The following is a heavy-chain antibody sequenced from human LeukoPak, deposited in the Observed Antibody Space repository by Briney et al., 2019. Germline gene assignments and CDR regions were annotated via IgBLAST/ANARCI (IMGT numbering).Heavy chain of an antibody. CDR3: ASLGGGRYLVY. J-gene: IGHJ4*02. CDR1: RLTFHVHG. Sequence: PGGSLRLSYAASRLTFHVHGMSWVRQAPGKGLEWVSDINWNGGRTGYADSVKGRFTISRDNAKKSLYLQMNSLRAEDTALYYCASLGGGRYLVYWGQGTLVTVSS. CDR2: INWNGGRT. V-gene: IGHV3-20*03. D-gene: IGHD1-26*01.